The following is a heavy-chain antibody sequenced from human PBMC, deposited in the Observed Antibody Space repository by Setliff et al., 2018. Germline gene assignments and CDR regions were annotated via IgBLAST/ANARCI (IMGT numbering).Heavy chain of an antibody. D-gene: IGHD1-26*01. CDR3: ARGLHSGTYWGTRPLGLDY. Sequence: SETLSLTCAVSGGPTIGYYWTWIRQAPGKGLEWIGYIHPWGGSSESTNYSPSLKSRITISLDESKSQFSLKLTSVTVADTAVYYCARGLHSGTYWGTRPLGLDYWGQGSLVTVSS. J-gene: IGHJ4*02. CDR2: IHPWGGSSEST. V-gene: IGHV4-59*08. CDR1: GGPTIGYY.